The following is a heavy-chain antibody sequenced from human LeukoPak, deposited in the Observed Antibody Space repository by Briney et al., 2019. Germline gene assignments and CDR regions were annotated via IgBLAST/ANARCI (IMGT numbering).Heavy chain of an antibody. Sequence: GGSLRLSCAASGFTFSTYAMNWVRQAPGKGLEWVSGISGRGDNTYYTDSVKGRFTISRDNSKDTLYLQMNSLRAEDTAVYYCAKERSSGVYRLFDYWGQGTLVTVSS. CDR2: ISGRGDNT. J-gene: IGHJ4*02. CDR3: AKERSSGVYRLFDY. CDR1: GFTFSTYA. V-gene: IGHV3-23*01. D-gene: IGHD3-22*01.